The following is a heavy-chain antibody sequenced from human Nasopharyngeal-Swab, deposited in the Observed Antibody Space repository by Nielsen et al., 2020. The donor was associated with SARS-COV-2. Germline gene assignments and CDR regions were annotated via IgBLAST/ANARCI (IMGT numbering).Heavy chain of an antibody. V-gene: IGHV3-33*01. J-gene: IGHJ4*02. Sequence: GESLKISCAASGFTFSSYGMHWVRQALGKGLEWVAVIWYDGSNKYYADSVKGRFTISRDNSKNTLYLQMNSLRAEDTAVYYSARGANEWYSSGWYEFDYWGQGTLVTVSS. CDR2: IWYDGSNK. D-gene: IGHD6-19*01. CDR1: GFTFSSYG. CDR3: ARGANEWYSSGWYEFDY.